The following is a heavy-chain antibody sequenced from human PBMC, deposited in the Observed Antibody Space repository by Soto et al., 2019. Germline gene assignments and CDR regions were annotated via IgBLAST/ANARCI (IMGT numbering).Heavy chain of an antibody. Sequence: GSVKVSCKASGYTFTSYGISWVRQAPGQGLEWMGWISAYNGNTNYAQKLQGRVTMTTDTSTSTAYMALRSLRSDDTAVYYCARDLYAHMDTAMVPFDYWGQGTLVTVSS. V-gene: IGHV1-18*04. D-gene: IGHD5-18*01. CDR1: GYTFTSYG. J-gene: IGHJ4*02. CDR3: ARDLYAHMDTAMVPFDY. CDR2: ISAYNGNT.